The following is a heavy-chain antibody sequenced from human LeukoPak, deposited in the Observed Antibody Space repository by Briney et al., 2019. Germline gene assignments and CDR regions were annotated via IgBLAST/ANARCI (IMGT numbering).Heavy chain of an antibody. D-gene: IGHD6-19*01. CDR3: ARDQLFERRGSGWSN. Sequence: ASVKVSCKASGGTFISYAISWVRQAPGQGLEWMGGIIPIFGTANYAQKFQGRVTITTDESTSTAYMELSSLRSEDTAVYYCARDQLFERRGSGWSNWGQGTLVTVSS. J-gene: IGHJ4*02. CDR2: IIPIFGTA. V-gene: IGHV1-69*05. CDR1: GGTFISYA.